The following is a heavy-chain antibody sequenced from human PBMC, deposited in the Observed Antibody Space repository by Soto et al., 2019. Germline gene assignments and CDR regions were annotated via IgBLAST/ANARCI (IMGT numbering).Heavy chain of an antibody. J-gene: IGHJ4*02. V-gene: IGHV3-30-3*01. D-gene: IGHD4-17*01. CDR3: ARDFFYGDYEFDY. CDR2: ISYDGSNK. CDR1: VFTFSSYA. Sequence: PWWSLRLSCSASVFTFSSYAMHWVRQAPGKGLEWVAVISYDGSNKYYADSVKGRFTISRDNSKNTLYLQMNSLRAEDTAVYYCARDFFYGDYEFDYWGQGTLVTVSS.